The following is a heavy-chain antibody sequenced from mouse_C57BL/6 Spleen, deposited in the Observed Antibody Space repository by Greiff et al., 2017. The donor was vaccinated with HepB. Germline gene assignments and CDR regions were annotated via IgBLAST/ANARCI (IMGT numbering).Heavy chain of an antibody. CDR1: GYAFSSSW. CDR3: ANYYGSSYPYAMDY. Sequence: VQLQQSGPELVKPGASVKISCKASGYAFSSSWMNWVKQRPGKGLEWIGRIYPGDGDTNYNGKFKGKATLTADQSSSTAYMQLSSLTSEDSAVYFCANYYGSSYPYAMDYWGQGTSVTVSS. D-gene: IGHD1-1*01. V-gene: IGHV1-82*01. CDR2: IYPGDGDT. J-gene: IGHJ4*01.